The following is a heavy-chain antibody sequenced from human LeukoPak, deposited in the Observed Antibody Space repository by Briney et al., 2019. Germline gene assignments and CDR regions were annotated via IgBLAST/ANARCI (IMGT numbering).Heavy chain of an antibody. D-gene: IGHD3-9*01. CDR2: IYYPGTT. V-gene: IGHV4-59*08. CDR1: GGSISSYY. J-gene: IGHJ5*02. Sequence: SETLSLTCTVSGGSISSYYWSWIRQPPGKGLEWIGYIYYPGTTNSNPSLKSRVTISVDTSKNQFSLKLSSVPAADTAVYYCARHRPDILTGYVNWFDPWGQGILVTVSS. CDR3: ARHRPDILTGYVNWFDP.